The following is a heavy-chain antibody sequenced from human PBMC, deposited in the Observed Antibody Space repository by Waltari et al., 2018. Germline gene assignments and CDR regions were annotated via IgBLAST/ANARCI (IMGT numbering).Heavy chain of an antibody. J-gene: IGHJ5*02. D-gene: IGHD2-15*01. CDR1: GFTFSTYS. CDR3: AGTPVEDHLPNWFDP. Sequence: EVQLVESGGGLVKPGGSLRLSCVASGFTFSTYSMNWVRQAPGKVSGWVSCISMGGHYIYYADSVKGRFTTSRDNAKNSLYLQMNSLGAEDTAVYYCAGTPVEDHLPNWFDPWGQGTLVTVSS. V-gene: IGHV3-21*01. CDR2: ISMGGHYI.